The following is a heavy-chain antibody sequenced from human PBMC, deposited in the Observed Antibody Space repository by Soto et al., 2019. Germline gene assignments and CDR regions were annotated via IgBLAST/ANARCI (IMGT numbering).Heavy chain of an antibody. CDR3: ARANDYGDFLPDYYYYGMDV. D-gene: IGHD4-17*01. J-gene: IGHJ6*02. Sequence: PGGSLRLSCAASGFTFSSYAMHWVRQAPGKGLEWVAVISYDGSNKYYADSVKGRFTISRDNSKNTLYLQMNSLRAEDTAVYYCARANDYGDFLPDYYYYGMDVWGQGTTVTVSS. CDR1: GFTFSSYA. CDR2: ISYDGSNK. V-gene: IGHV3-30-3*01.